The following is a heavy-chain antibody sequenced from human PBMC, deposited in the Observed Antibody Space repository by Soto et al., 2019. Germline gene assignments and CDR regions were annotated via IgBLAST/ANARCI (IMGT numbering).Heavy chain of an antibody. J-gene: IGHJ4*02. CDR2: ISGSGGIT. Sequence: EVHLLESGGGLVQPGGSLRLSCAASGFTFNSYAMSWVRQAPGKGLEWVSAISGSGGITFYADSVKGRCTISRDNSKNTLYLQMNSLRVEDTALYYCAKSVKLTTIVLLPATMLDFDYWGQGSLVTVSS. D-gene: IGHD2-2*01. CDR3: AKSVKLTTIVLLPATMLDFDY. CDR1: GFTFNSYA. V-gene: IGHV3-23*01.